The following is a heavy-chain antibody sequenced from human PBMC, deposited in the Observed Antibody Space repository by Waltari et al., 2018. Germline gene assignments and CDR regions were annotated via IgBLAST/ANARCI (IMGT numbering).Heavy chain of an antibody. CDR1: GYTFTSFE. CDR3: ARILGPYSHGLGF. Sequence: QVQLVQPGAEVRKPGASVKVSCKTSGYTFTSFEIHWVRQAPGQGLGWVGWMKPYSGKGGHPQQFHGRVTFTRNTSLSTAYMDLRGLGPDDTAIYYCARILGPYSHGLGFWGQGTLVTVSS. D-gene: IGHD5-18*01. V-gene: IGHV1-8*01. J-gene: IGHJ4*02. CDR2: MKPYSGKG.